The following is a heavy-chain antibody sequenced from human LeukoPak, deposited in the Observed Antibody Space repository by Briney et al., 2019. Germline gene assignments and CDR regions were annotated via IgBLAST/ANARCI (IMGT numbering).Heavy chain of an antibody. CDR1: GGSINNYY. D-gene: IGHD3-3*01. CDR3: ARVYYDFWSGYPHHWFDP. CDR2: AYYTGST. Sequence: SEALSLTCTVSGGSINNYYWRWIRQPPGKGLECIGYAYYTGSTNYNPSLKSRVTISVDTSKNQFSLKLSSVTAADTAVYYCARVYYDFWSGYPHHWFDPWGQGTLVTVSS. J-gene: IGHJ5*02. V-gene: IGHV4-59*01.